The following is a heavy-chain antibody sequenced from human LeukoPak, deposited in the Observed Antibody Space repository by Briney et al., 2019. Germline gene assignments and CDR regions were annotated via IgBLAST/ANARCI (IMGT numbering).Heavy chain of an antibody. CDR2: IYPGESDT. CDR1: GYNFTSYW. J-gene: IGHJ4*02. CDR3: ARRCGGSCGGYFDY. D-gene: IGHD2-15*01. Sequence: GESLEISCKGSGYNFTSYWIGWVRQVPGKGVEWMGIIYPGESDTRYSPSFQGQVTISADKSISTAYLQWSSLKASDTAMYYCARRCGGSCGGYFDYWGQGTLVTVSS. V-gene: IGHV5-51*01.